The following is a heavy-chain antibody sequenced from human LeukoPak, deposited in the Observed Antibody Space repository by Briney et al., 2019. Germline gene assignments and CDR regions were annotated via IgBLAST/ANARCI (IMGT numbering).Heavy chain of an antibody. J-gene: IGHJ6*02. V-gene: IGHV3-7*01. CDR3: TRDRQGPKLYEMHV. Sequence: GGSLRLSCAASGFTFSTYWMSWVRQAPGKGREWVANIRQDGSAKYYLDSVKGRFTISRDNAKNSLYLQMNSLRAEDTAVYSCTRDRQGPKLYEMHVWGQGTTVTVSS. D-gene: IGHD3-10*01. CDR2: IRQDGSAK. CDR1: GFTFSTYW.